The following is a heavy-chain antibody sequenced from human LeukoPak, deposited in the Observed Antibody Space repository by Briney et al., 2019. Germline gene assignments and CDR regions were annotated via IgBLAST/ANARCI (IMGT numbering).Heavy chain of an antibody. Sequence: GGSLRLSCAASGFTSSDYYMSWIRQAPGKGLEWVSYISSSGSTIYYADSVKGRFTISRDNAKNSLYLQMNSLRAEDTAVYYCARADGADAYYYYMDVWGKGTTVTVSS. CDR1: GFTSSDYY. V-gene: IGHV3-11*04. CDR2: ISSSGSTI. J-gene: IGHJ6*03. CDR3: ARADGADAYYYYMDV. D-gene: IGHD1-26*01.